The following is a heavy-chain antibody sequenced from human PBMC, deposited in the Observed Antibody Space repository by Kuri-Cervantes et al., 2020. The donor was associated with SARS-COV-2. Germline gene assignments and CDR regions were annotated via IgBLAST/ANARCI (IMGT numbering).Heavy chain of an antibody. V-gene: IGHV4-61*02. CDR1: GASISTGSYY. CDR3: ARDVVHTYGWRVFVY. D-gene: IGHD5-18*01. J-gene: IGHJ4*02. CDR2: FYTTERI. Sequence: CAVSGASISTGSYYRSWIRQPDGKGLEWIGRFYTTERINYNPSLKSRVTISVDTSKNQFPLRLTSVSAGDTVVYYCARDVVHTYGWRVFVYWGQGSLVTVSS.